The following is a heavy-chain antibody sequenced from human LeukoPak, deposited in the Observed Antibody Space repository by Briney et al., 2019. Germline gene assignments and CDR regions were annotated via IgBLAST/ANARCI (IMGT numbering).Heavy chain of an antibody. CDR2: IYYSGST. D-gene: IGHD6-13*01. CDR1: GGSISSYY. V-gene: IGHV4-59*01. Sequence: PSETLSLTCTVSGGSISSYYWSWIRQPPGKGLEWIGYIYYSGSTNYNPSLKSRVTISVDTSKNQFSLKLSSVTAADTAVYYCARGSSWTGVEDYWGQGTLVTVSS. CDR3: ARGSSWTGVEDY. J-gene: IGHJ4*02.